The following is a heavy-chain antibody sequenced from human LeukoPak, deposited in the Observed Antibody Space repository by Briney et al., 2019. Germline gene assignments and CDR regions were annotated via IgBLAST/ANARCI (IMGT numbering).Heavy chain of an antibody. D-gene: IGHD5-18*01. CDR2: IYTSGST. Sequence: SETLSLTCTVSGGSISSGSYYWSWIRQPAGKGLEWIGRIYTSGSTNYNPSLKSRVTISVDTSKNQFSLKLSSVTAADTAVYYCARGRIKLQLRGYYNAMDVWGQGTTVTVSS. CDR3: ARGRIKLQLRGYYNAMDV. V-gene: IGHV4-61*02. CDR1: GGSISSGSYY. J-gene: IGHJ6*02.